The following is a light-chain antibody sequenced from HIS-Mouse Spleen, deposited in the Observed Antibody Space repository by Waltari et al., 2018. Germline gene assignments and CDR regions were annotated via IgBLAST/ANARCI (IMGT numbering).Light chain of an antibody. J-gene: IGKJ3*01. Sequence: DIQMTQSPSSVSASVGDRVTITCRASQGISSWLAVYQQKPGKAPKLLIYTASSLQSGVPSRCSGSGSGTDFTLTISSLQPEDFATYYCQQANSFPSFTLFTFGPGTKVDIK. CDR2: TAS. V-gene: IGKV1-12*02. CDR1: QGISSW. CDR3: QQANSFPSFTLFT.